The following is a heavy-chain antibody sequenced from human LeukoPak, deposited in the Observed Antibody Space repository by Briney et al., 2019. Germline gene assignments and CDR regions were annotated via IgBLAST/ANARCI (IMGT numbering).Heavy chain of an antibody. D-gene: IGHD6-19*01. CDR3: ARAVGGSGWPFDY. CDR1: GYSVSSGYY. V-gene: IGHV4-38-2*02. CDR2: IYHSGST. J-gene: IGHJ4*02. Sequence: SETLSLTCTVSGYSVSSGYYWGWIRQPPGKGLELIGSIYHSGSTYYNPSLKSRVTISVDTSKNQFSLKLSSVTAADTAVYYCARAVGGSGWPFDYWGQGTLVTVSS.